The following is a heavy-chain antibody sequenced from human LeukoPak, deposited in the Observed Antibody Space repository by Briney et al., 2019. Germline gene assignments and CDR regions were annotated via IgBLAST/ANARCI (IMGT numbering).Heavy chain of an antibody. D-gene: IGHD6-19*01. CDR2: ISSSGSNI. Sequence: GGSLRLSCAASGFTFSDYYMSWIRQAPGKGLEWVSYISSSGSNIYSADSVKGRFTISRDNAKNSLYLQMNSLRAEDTAVYYCARGIDTSGWYDFDDWGQGTLVTVSS. CDR1: GFTFSDYY. CDR3: ARGIDTSGWYDFDD. J-gene: IGHJ4*02. V-gene: IGHV3-11*04.